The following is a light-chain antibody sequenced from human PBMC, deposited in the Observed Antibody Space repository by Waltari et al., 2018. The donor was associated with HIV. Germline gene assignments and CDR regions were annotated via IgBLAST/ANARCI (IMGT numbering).Light chain of an antibody. CDR1: QRVNSNF. J-gene: IGKJ1*01. CDR3: QQYTSDSWT. V-gene: IGKV3-20*01. Sequence: EVVLTQSPGTLSLSPGERATLSCRDSQRVNSNFLAWYQHKSGQAPRLLIYGTSSRAAGIAGRFSGSWSGTNFTLTISSLEPEDVAIYYCQQYTSDSWTFGQGTKVEVK. CDR2: GTS.